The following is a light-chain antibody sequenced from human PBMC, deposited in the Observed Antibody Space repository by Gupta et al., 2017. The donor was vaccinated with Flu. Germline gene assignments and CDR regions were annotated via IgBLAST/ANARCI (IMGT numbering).Light chain of an antibody. CDR3: MQALQTPT. J-gene: IGKJ5*01. V-gene: IGKV2-28*01. CDR2: LGF. CDR1: QSLLHSNGHNY. Sequence: DIVMTQSPLSLPVTPGEPASISCRSSQSLLHSNGHNYLDWYVQKPGQSPQLLIYLGFNRASGVPDRFSGSGSGTDFTLKSSRVEAEDVGVYYCMQALQTPTFGQGTRLEIK.